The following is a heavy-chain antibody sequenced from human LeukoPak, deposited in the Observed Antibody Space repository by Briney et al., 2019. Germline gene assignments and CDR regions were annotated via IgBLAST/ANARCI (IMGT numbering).Heavy chain of an antibody. V-gene: IGHV3-7*01. CDR2: IKQDGSEK. CDR1: GFTLSSYW. CDR3: ARFPYYFDY. J-gene: IGHJ4*02. Sequence: GGSLRLSCAASGFTLSSYWMTWVRQPPGKGLEWVANIKQDGSEKNYVDSVKGRFTISRDNAKNSLYLQMNSLRADDTAVYYCARFPYYFDYWGQGILVTVSS.